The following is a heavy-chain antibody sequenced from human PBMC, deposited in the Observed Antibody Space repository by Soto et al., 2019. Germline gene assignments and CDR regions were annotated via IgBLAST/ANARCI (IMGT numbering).Heavy chain of an antibody. V-gene: IGHV4-39*01. CDR2: IYYSGST. J-gene: IGHJ5*02. CDR1: GGSISRSSYC. CDR3: ARHPSNFWFDP. D-gene: IGHD4-4*01. Sequence: SETLSLTCSVSGGSISRSSYCWSWIRQPPGKGLEWIGSIYYSGSTYYNPSLKSRVTVSVDTTKNQFSLKLTSVTAADTAVYFCARHPSNFWFDPWGQGTLVTVSS.